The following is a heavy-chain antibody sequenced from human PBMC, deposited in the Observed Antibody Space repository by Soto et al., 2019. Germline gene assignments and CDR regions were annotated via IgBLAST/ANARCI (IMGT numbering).Heavy chain of an antibody. V-gene: IGHV3-9*01. CDR2: ISWNSGSI. D-gene: IGHD6-13*01. Sequence: PGGSLRLSCAASGFTFDYYAMHWVRQAPGKGLEWVSGISWNSGSIGYADSVKGRFTISRDNAKNSLYLQMNSLRAEDTALYYCAKVSSSWYSISDVWGQGTTVTVSS. J-gene: IGHJ6*02. CDR3: AKVSSSWYSISDV. CDR1: GFTFDYYA.